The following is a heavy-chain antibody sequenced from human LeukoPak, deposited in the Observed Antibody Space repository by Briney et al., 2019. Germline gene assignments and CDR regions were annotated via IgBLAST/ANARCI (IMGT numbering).Heavy chain of an antibody. CDR2: IIPIFGTA. J-gene: IGHJ5*02. V-gene: IGHV1-69*13. D-gene: IGHD2-2*01. CDR1: GGTFSSYA. Sequence: ASVKVSCKASGGTFSSYAISWVRQAPGQGLEWMGGIIPIFGTANYAQKFQGRVTITADESTSTAYMELSSLRSEDTAVYYCARDGVPAAKFDPWGQGTLVTVSS. CDR3: ARDGVPAAKFDP.